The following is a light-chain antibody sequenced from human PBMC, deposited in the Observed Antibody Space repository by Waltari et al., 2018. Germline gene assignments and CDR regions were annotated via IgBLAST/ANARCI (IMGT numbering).Light chain of an antibody. V-gene: IGKV1-39*01. CDR3: QQSYSLPLT. J-gene: IGKJ4*01. CDR2: SAF. CDR1: RTISND. Sequence: DIQMTQSPSSLSASLEDRVTITCPASRTISNDLNWYQQKPGKAPKLLIYSAFRLQSGVPSRFSGGGSGTDFTLTISSLQAEDFATYYCQQSYSLPLTFGGGTKVEMK.